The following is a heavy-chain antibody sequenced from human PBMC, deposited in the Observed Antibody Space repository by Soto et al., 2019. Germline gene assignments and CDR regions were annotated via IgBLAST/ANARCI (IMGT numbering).Heavy chain of an antibody. CDR2: ISYDGSNK. D-gene: IGHD4-17*01. J-gene: IGHJ4*02. CDR1: GFTFSSYG. Sequence: QVQLVESGGGVVQPGRSLRLSCAASGFTFSSYGMHWVRQAPGKGLEWVAVISYDGSNKYYADSVKGRFTISRDNSKNTLYLQMNSLRAEDTAVYYCARDGTGGYGDYGDYWGQGTLVTVSS. V-gene: IGHV3-30*03. CDR3: ARDGTGGYGDYGDY.